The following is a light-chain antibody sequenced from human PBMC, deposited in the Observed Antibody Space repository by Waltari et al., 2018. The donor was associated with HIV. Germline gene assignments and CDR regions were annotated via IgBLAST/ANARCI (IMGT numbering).Light chain of an antibody. V-gene: IGKV3-20*01. Sequence: VLTQSPGPLSLSPGERATLSCRASQSVSSSYLAWYQQKPGQAPRLLIYGASSRATGIPDRFSGSGSGTDFTLTISRLEPEDFAVYYCQQYGSPPYTFGQGTKLEIK. J-gene: IGKJ2*01. CDR2: GAS. CDR3: QQYGSPPYT. CDR1: QSVSSSY.